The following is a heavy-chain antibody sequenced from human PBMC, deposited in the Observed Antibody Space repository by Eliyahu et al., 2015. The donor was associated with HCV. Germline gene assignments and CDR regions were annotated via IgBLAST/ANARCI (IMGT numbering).Heavy chain of an antibody. Sequence: QVTLRESGPALVKPTQTLTLTCTFSGFSLSTSGMCVSWIRQPPGKALEWLARIDWDDDKYYSTSLKTRLTISKDTSKNQVVLTMTNMDPVDTATYYCARISIVQGADAFDIWGQGTMVTVSS. CDR2: IDWDDDK. V-gene: IGHV2-70*15. J-gene: IGHJ3*02. D-gene: IGHD3-10*01. CDR1: GFSLSTSGMC. CDR3: ARISIVQGADAFDI.